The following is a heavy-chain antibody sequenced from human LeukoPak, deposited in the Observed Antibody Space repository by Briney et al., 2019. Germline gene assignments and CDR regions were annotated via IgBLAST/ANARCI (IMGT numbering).Heavy chain of an antibody. CDR1: GYSISSGYY. CDR3: ARVEGYDFWSGYFGFDP. D-gene: IGHD3-3*01. V-gene: IGHV4-38-2*02. CDR2: IYHSGST. J-gene: IGHJ5*02. Sequence: SETLFLTCTVSGYSISSGYYWGWIRQPPGKGLEWIGSIYHSGSTYYNPSLKSRVTISVDTSKNQFSLKLSSVTAADTAVYYCARVEGYDFWSGYFGFDPWGQGTLVTVSS.